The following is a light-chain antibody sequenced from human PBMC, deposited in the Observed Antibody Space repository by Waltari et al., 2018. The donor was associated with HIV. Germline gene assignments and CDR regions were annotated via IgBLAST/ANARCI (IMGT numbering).Light chain of an antibody. V-gene: IGLV1-47*01. CDR3: AAWDGSLRGGV. CDR2: TNN. Sequence: QSVLTQPPSASGTPGQRVTISCSGSSPNIGINDVSWYKHRPGPAPKLLIFTNNQRPSWVPDRFSASKSGTSASLAISALQSDDEADYYCAAWDGSLRGGVFGGGTKLTV. CDR1: SPNIGIND. J-gene: IGLJ3*02.